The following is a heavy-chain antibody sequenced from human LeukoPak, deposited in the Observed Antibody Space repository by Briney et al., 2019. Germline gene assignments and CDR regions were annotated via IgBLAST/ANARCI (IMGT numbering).Heavy chain of an antibody. CDR3: GRVRDGYNFCYFDY. J-gene: IGHJ4*02. CDR1: GGSISSSSYY. D-gene: IGHD5-24*01. Sequence: SETLSLTCTVSGGSISSSSYYWGWIRQPPGKGLEWIGSIYYSGSTYYNPSLKSRVTISVDTSKNQFSLKLSSVTAADTAVYYCGRVRDGYNFCYFDYWGQGTLVTVSS. V-gene: IGHV4-39*07. CDR2: IYYSGST.